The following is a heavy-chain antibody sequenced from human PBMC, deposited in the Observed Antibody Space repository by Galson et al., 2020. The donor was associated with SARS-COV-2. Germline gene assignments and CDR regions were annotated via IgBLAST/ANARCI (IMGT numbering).Heavy chain of an antibody. CDR3: ARDYRLQSHYYYGMDV. CDR2: ISSSSSYI. J-gene: IGHJ6*01. D-gene: IGHD4-4*01. CDR1: GFTFSSYS. V-gene: IGHV3-21*01. Sequence: GGSLRLSCAASGFTFSSYSMNWVRQAPEKGLEWVSSISSSSSYIYYADSVKGRFTISRDNAKNSLYLQMNSLRAEDTAVYYCARDYRLQSHYYYGMDVWGQGTTVTVSS.